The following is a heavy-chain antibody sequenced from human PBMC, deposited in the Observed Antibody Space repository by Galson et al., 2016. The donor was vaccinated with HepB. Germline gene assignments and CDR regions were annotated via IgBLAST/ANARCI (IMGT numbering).Heavy chain of an antibody. CDR1: GYTFTNYD. Sequence: SVKVSCKASGYTFTNYDINWVRQATGQGLEWMGIINPSGGSTRYPQKLQGRVTMTSDTSTSTVYMDLTSLRSEDTAVYYCARTSASWGGFDYWGQGTLVTVSS. CDR2: INPSGGST. CDR3: ARTSASWGGFDY. J-gene: IGHJ4*02. D-gene: IGHD3-16*01. V-gene: IGHV1-46*01.